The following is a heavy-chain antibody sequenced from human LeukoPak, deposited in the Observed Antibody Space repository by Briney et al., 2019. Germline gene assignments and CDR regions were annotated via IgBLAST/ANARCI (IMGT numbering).Heavy chain of an antibody. CDR2: ISSGGDSI. CDR3: ARVDYYYYMDV. Sequence: PGGPLRLSCAASGITFSDHYMSWIRQAPGKGLEWLSYISSGGDSIYYADSVKGRFTISRDNAKNSLYLQMNSLRGEDTAVYYCARVDYYYYMDVWGKGTTVTVSS. J-gene: IGHJ6*03. V-gene: IGHV3-11*04. CDR1: GITFSDHY.